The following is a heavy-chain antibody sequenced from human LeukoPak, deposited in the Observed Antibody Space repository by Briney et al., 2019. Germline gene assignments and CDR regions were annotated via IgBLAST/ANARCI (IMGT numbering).Heavy chain of an antibody. CDR1: GGSISSGGYY. CDR2: IYYSGNT. V-gene: IGHV4-31*03. CDR3: ERALNEWLRLGGYNWFDP. J-gene: IGHJ5*02. Sequence: SETLSLTCTVSGGSISSGGYYWSWTRHHPGKGLEWIGYIYYSGNTSYNPSLKSRVNISVDTSKNQFSLKLSSVTAADTDVYYCERALNEWLRLGGYNWFDPWGQGTLVTVSS. D-gene: IGHD5-12*01.